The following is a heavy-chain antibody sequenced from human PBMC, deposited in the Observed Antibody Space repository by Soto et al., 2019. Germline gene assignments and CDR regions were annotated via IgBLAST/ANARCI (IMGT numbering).Heavy chain of an antibody. D-gene: IGHD3-22*01. CDR1: GYTFRNYA. J-gene: IGHJ4*02. V-gene: IGHV1-18*04. CDR2: VSPYNGNA. Sequence: ASVKVSCKTSGYTFRNYAISWVRQTPGQGLEWMGWVSPYNGNANYTQKFQGRVTMTTDTSTATAHMELTSLRSDDTAMYYCARGISLIMAAPGYWGQGTMVTASS. CDR3: ARGISLIMAAPGY.